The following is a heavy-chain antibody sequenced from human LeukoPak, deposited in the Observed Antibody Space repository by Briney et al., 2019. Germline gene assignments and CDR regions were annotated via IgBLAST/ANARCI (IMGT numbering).Heavy chain of an antibody. Sequence: SETLSLTCAVYGGSFSGYYWSWIRQPPGKGLEWIGEINHSGSTNYNPSLKSRVTISVDTSKNQFSLKLSSVTAADTAVYYCASITYSYDSSGPNWFDPWGQGTLVTVSS. CDR1: GGSFSGYY. CDR3: ASITYSYDSSGPNWFDP. D-gene: IGHD3-22*01. CDR2: INHSGST. V-gene: IGHV4-34*01. J-gene: IGHJ5*02.